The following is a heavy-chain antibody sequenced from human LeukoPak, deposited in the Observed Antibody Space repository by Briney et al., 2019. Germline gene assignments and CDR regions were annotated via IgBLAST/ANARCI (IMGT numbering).Heavy chain of an antibody. CDR3: TRVSILGYSDS. D-gene: IGHD5-18*01. V-gene: IGHV4-59*01. J-gene: IGHJ4*02. CDR2: ISYSGST. Sequence: SETLSLTCTVSGGSISSYYWSWIRQPPGKGLEWIGYISYSGSTTYNPSLKSRVSISVDTSKSHFSLQLVSVTAADTAMYFCTRVSILGYSDSWGQGTLVTVSS. CDR1: GGSISSYY.